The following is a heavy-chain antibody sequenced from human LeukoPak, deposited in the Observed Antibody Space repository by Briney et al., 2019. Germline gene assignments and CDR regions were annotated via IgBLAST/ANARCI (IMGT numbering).Heavy chain of an antibody. D-gene: IGHD3-10*01. CDR2: ISGSGGST. V-gene: IGHV3-23*01. Sequence: GGSLRLSCAASGFTFSSYAMSWVPQAPGKGLEWVSAISGSGGSTYYAHAVRGRFPIPRDNSKNTLYLQMKSLRAEDTAVYDCAKDLLVGFGELYVDDAFDIWGQGTMVTVSS. CDR3: AKDLLVGFGELYVDDAFDI. CDR1: GFTFSSYA. J-gene: IGHJ3*02.